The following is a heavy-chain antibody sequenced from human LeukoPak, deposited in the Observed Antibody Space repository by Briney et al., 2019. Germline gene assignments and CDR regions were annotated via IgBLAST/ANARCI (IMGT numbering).Heavy chain of an antibody. CDR3: ARDNPYSESLAADDAFDI. CDR2: ISSSSYI. Sequence: GGSLRLSCAASGFTFSSYSMHWVRQAPGKGLEWVSSISSSSYIYYADSVKGRLTISRDNAKNSLYLQMNSLRAEDTAVYYCARDNPYSESLAADDAFDIWGQGTVVTVSS. V-gene: IGHV3-21*01. CDR1: GFTFSSYS. D-gene: IGHD1-26*01. J-gene: IGHJ3*02.